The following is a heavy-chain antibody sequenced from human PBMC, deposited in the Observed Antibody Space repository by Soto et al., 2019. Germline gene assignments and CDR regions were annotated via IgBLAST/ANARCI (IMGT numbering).Heavy chain of an antibody. D-gene: IGHD3-3*01. Sequence: SETLSLTCAVYGGSFSGYYWSWIRQPPGKGLEWIGEINHSGSTNYNPSLKSRVTISVDTSKNQFSLKLSSVTAADTALYYCASRQLRFLINAFDIWGQGTMVTVSS. CDR1: GGSFSGYY. V-gene: IGHV4-34*01. J-gene: IGHJ3*02. CDR2: INHSGST. CDR3: ASRQLRFLINAFDI.